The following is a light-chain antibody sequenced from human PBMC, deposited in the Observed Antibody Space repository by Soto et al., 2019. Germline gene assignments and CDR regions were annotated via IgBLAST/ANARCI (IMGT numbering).Light chain of an antibody. CDR3: QQYHNWPPRT. CDR2: GAS. J-gene: IGKJ1*01. V-gene: IGKV3-15*01. Sequence: EIVMTQSPATLSVSPGERVTLSCRASQSVSSNLAWYQQKPGQAPRLLIYGASTRATGIPARFSGGGSETEFTLTISSLQSEDFAVYYCQQYHNWPPRTFGQGTKAEIK. CDR1: QSVSSN.